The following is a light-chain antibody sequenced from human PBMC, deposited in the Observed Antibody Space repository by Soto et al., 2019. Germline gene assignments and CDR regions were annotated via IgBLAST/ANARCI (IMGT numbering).Light chain of an antibody. CDR1: TGAVTSGHY. V-gene: IGLV7-46*01. CDR2: DTS. CDR3: LLSYSGARPAV. J-gene: IGLJ7*01. Sequence: QAVVTQEPSLTVSPGGTVTLTCGSSTGAVTSGHYPYWFQQKPGQAPRTLIYDTSNKHSWTPARFSGSLLGGKAALTLSGAHPEDEAEYYCLLSYSGARPAVFGGGTQLTVL.